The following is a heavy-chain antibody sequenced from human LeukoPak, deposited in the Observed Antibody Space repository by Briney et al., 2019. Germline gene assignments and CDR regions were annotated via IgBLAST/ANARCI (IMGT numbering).Heavy chain of an antibody. V-gene: IGHV4-39*01. D-gene: IGHD5-12*01. CDR2: IYYSGST. Sequence: PSETLSLTCTVSGGSISSSSYYWGWNRQPPGKGLEWIGSIYYSGSTYYNPSLKSRVTISVDTSKNQFSLKLSSVTAADTAVYYCASDSGYDYYFDYWGQGTLVTVSS. CDR3: ASDSGYDYYFDY. J-gene: IGHJ4*02. CDR1: GGSISSSSYY.